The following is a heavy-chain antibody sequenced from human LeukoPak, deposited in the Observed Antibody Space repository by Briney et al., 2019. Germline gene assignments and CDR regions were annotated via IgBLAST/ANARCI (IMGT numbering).Heavy chain of an antibody. J-gene: IGHJ6*02. CDR1: GYTFTSYG. Sequence: GASVKVSCKASGYTFTSYGISWVRQAPGQGLEWMGGIIPIFGTANYAQKFQGRVTITTDESTSTAYMELSSLRSEDTAVYYCASDPFGSGSYYNYNGMDVWGQGTTVTVSS. CDR3: ASDPFGSGSYYNYNGMDV. D-gene: IGHD3-10*01. V-gene: IGHV1-69*05. CDR2: IIPIFGTA.